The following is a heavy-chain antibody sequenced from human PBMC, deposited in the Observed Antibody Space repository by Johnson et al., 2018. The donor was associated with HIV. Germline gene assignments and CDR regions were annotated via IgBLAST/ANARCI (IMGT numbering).Heavy chain of an antibody. Sequence: VQLVESGGGVVQPGRSLRLSCAASGFTFSSSWMHWVCQAPEKGLEWVADIKQDGSEKYYVDSVKGRFTISRDNSKNTLYLQMIILRPKDTAMYYCASGVTARAPLLIWGQGTMVTVSS. CDR2: IKQDGSEK. V-gene: IGHV3-7*01. CDR1: GFTFSSSW. D-gene: IGHD6-6*01. CDR3: ASGVTARAPLLI. J-gene: IGHJ3*02.